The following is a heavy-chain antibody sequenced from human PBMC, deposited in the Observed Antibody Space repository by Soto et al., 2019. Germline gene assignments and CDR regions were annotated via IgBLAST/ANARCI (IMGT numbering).Heavy chain of an antibody. J-gene: IGHJ4*02. Sequence: EMQLLASGGDLVQPGGSLRLSCATSGFTFRDHAMHCVRQAPGEGLEWVTGIRGDLVTTPYADSVKGRFTISRDNSKNTLYLQINSLRAEDTAIYYCVKEGKMGVEGFDFWGQGTLVTVSS. CDR1: GFTFRDHA. D-gene: IGHD1-26*01. CDR3: VKEGKMGVEGFDF. CDR2: IRGDLVTT. V-gene: IGHV3-23*01.